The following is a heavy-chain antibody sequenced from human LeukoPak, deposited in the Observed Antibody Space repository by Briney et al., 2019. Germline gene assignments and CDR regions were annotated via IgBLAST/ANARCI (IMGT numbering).Heavy chain of an antibody. CDR2: ISSSGSTI. D-gene: IGHD5-18*01. CDR1: GFTFSSYS. J-gene: IGHJ4*02. Sequence: GGSLRLSCAASGFTFSSYSMNWVRQAPGKGLEWVSYISSSGSTIYYADSVKGRFTISRDNAKNSLYLQMNSLRAEDTAVYYCARELDTAMVADYWGQGTLVTVSS. CDR3: ARELDTAMVADY. V-gene: IGHV3-48*04.